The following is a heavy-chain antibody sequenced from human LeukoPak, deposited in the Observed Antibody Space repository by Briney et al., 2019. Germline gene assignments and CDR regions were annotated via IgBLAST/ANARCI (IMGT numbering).Heavy chain of an antibody. CDR1: GGTFSSYA. CDR2: IIPIFGTA. D-gene: IGHD6-13*01. Sequence: SVKVSCKASGGTFSSYAISWVRQAPGQGLEWMVGIIPIFGTANYAQRFQVRVTINADESTSTAHMALSRLRSKDTAAYYCASCIAAAYTWFAPCGQGTLVPVSS. J-gene: IGHJ5*02. V-gene: IGHV1-69*13. CDR3: ASCIAAAYTWFAP.